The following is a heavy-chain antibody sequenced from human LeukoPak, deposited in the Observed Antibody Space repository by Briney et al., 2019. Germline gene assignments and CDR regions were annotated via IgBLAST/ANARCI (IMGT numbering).Heavy chain of an antibody. J-gene: IGHJ6*02. V-gene: IGHV3-21*01. CDR3: ARKGVYYYGMVV. CDR1: GFTFSSYS. Sequence: PGGYLRFYCAASGFTFSSYSVNWVRQAPGKGLEWFSSISSSSSYIYYADSVKGRCTISRDNAKNSLYLQMNSLRAEDTAVYYCARKGVYYYGMVVWGQGATVTVSS. CDR2: ISSSSSYI.